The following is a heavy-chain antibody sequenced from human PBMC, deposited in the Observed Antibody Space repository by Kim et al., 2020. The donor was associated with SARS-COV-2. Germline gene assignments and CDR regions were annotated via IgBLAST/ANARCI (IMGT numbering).Heavy chain of an antibody. CDR1: GGSISSGGYY. V-gene: IGHV4-31*03. CDR3: ARDRQLSSSSGLLGHYYGMDV. Sequence: SETLSLTCTVSGGSISSGGYYWSWIRQHPGKGLEWIGYIYYSGSTYYNPSLKSRVTISVDTSKNQFSLKLSSVTAADTAVYYCARDRQLSSSSGLLGHYYGMDVWGQGTTVTVSS. CDR2: IYYSGST. D-gene: IGHD5-18*01. J-gene: IGHJ6*02.